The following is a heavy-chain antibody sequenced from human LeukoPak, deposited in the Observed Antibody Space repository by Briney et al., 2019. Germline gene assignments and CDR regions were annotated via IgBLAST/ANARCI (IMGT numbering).Heavy chain of an antibody. V-gene: IGHV4-59*01. J-gene: IGHJ3*02. D-gene: IGHD3-16*02. CDR1: GGSISNYY. CDR3: ARDRYGFAFDI. CDR2: IYYSGST. Sequence: PSETLSLTCTVSGGSISNYYWSWVRQSPGKGLECIGYIYYSGSTNYNPSLKSRVTISVDTSKNQFSLRLNSVTAADTAVYYCARDRYGFAFDIWGQGTMVTVSS.